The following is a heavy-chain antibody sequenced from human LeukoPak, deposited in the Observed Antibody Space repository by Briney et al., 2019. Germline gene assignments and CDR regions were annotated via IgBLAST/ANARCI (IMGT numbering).Heavy chain of an antibody. CDR2: IYYSGTT. CDR1: GGSISSSSYY. J-gene: IGHJ3*02. Sequence: SETLSLTCTVSGGSISSSSYYWGWIRQPPGKGLEWIGSIYYSGTTYYNPSLNSRVPISLDTSKNHFSLKLSSVTAADTAVYYCARPGSSSWYDAFDIWGQGTMVTVSS. D-gene: IGHD6-13*01. V-gene: IGHV4-39*02. CDR3: ARPGSSSWYDAFDI.